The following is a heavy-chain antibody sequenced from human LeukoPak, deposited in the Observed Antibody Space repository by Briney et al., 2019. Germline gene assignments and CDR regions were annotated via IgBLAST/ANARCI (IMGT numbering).Heavy chain of an antibody. Sequence: ASVKVSCKASGYTFTGYYMHWVRQAPGQGLEWMGWINPNSGGTNYAQKFQGWVTMTRDTSISTAYMELSRLRSDDTAVYYRARSSTMVRGVITSPLGYWGQGTLVTVSS. J-gene: IGHJ4*02. V-gene: IGHV1-2*04. D-gene: IGHD3-10*01. CDR3: ARSSTMVRGVITSPLGY. CDR2: INPNSGGT. CDR1: GYTFTGYY.